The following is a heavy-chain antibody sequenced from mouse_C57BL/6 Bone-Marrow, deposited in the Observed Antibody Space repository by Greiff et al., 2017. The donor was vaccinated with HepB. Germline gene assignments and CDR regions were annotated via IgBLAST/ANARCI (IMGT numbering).Heavy chain of an antibody. Sequence: EVMLVESGGGLVKPGGSLKLSCAASGFTFSSYAMSWVRQTPEKRLEWVATISDGGSYTYYPDNVKGRFTISRDNAKNNLYLQMSHLKSEDTAMYYCARGSYGNYLYFDYWGQGTTLTVSS. V-gene: IGHV5-4*03. CDR3: ARGSYGNYLYFDY. J-gene: IGHJ2*01. CDR2: ISDGGSYT. CDR1: GFTFSSYA. D-gene: IGHD2-1*01.